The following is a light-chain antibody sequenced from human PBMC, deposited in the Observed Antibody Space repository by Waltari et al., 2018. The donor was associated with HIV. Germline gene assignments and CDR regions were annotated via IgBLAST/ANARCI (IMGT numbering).Light chain of an antibody. CDR2: GNN. Sequence: QSVLTQPPSVSGAPGQSVTISCTGPSSNIGAGYAVPSSRQLPGTAPKLLIDGNNRRPSGVPDRFSNSKSGRSASLAITGLQTEDEADYYCQSHDSSLSGSVFGGGTKLTVL. CDR1: SSNIGAGYA. V-gene: IGLV1-40*01. J-gene: IGLJ2*01. CDR3: QSHDSSLSGSV.